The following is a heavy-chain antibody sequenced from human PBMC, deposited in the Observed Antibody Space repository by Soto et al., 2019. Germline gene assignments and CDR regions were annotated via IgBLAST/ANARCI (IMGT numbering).Heavy chain of an antibody. V-gene: IGHV3-23*01. CDR2: ISGSGGST. D-gene: IGHD6-13*01. CDR3: AKDGSSWYPFDY. J-gene: IGHJ4*02. Sequence: PGGSLSLSCAASGFTFSSYAMSWVRQAPGKGLEWVSAISGSGGSTDYADSVKGRFTISRDNSKNTLYLLMNSLRAEDTAVYYCAKDGSSWYPFDYWGQGTLVTVSS. CDR1: GFTFSSYA.